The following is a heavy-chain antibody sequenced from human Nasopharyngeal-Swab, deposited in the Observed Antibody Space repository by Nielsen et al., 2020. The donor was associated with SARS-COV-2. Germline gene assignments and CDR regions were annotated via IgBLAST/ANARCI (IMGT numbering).Heavy chain of an antibody. Sequence: ASVKVSCKASGYTHTSSYMHRVRQAPGQGHEWMGKMNPRGGNTDYAQKFLGRVTMTWDTSTSTVYMELSSLRSEDTAVYYCARGATAYCSSINCYYGMDVWGQGTTVTVSS. CDR1: GYTHTSSY. J-gene: IGHJ6*02. D-gene: IGHD2-2*01. CDR2: MNPRGGNT. V-gene: IGHV1-46*01. CDR3: ARGATAYCSSINCYYGMDV.